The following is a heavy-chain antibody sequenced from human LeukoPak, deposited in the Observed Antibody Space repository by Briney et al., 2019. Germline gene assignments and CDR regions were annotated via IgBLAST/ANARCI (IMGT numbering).Heavy chain of an antibody. J-gene: IGHJ6*03. CDR1: GASMTSHY. CDR2: VQATGTT. D-gene: IGHD3-22*01. CDR3: ARFVNSYYYDSSDYTPEHYCMDV. Sequence: SETLSLTCSVSGASMTSHYWGWMRQPAGKGLEWIGRVQATGTTNLNPSLDRRVAMTVDTSMNQVSLKLRYVTAADTATYFCARFVNSYYYDSSDYTPEHYCMDVWGIGTTVTVSS. V-gene: IGHV4-4*07.